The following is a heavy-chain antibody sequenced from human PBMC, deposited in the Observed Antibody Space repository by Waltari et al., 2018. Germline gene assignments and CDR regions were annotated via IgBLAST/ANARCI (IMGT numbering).Heavy chain of an antibody. J-gene: IGHJ6*02. Sequence: QVQLQESGPGLVKPSETLSLTCAVSNFYISDGYYWGWIRQSPGKGLEWIVSIYHSGTPHYNPSLESRVTISVDRSRNQFSLKVTSVSAADTAVFFCARDQRFLESLYPYYYALDAWGRGITVTVSS. CDR1: NFYISDGYY. CDR2: IYHSGTP. D-gene: IGHD3-3*01. V-gene: IGHV4-38-2*02. CDR3: ARDQRFLESLYPYYYALDA.